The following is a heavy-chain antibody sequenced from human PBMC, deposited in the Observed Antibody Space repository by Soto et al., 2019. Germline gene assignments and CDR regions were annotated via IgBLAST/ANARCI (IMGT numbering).Heavy chain of an antibody. CDR3: ARSMGHGDSGRFAPNVDR. V-gene: IGHV4-4*09. Sequence: SEALSLRCSVSGVSVGSGCWTGIRQTQGKGLEWIGYIFPTGTTNYNPSLKSRVIISVDRSKNQFSLDLFSVTAADTAIYYCARSMGHGDSGRFAPNVDRWGQGTRVT. D-gene: IGHD2-21*02. CDR2: IFPTGTT. CDR1: GVSVGSGC. J-gene: IGHJ5*02.